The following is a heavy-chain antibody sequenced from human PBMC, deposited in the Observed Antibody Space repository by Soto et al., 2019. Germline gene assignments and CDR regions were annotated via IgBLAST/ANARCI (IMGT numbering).Heavy chain of an antibody. CDR3: AREPGDYDEGYYFDY. D-gene: IGHD4-17*01. CDR2: IYYSGST. CDR1: GGSISSYY. Sequence: SETLSLTCTVSGGSISSYYWSWIRQPPGKGLEWIGYIYYSGSTNYNPSLKSRVTISVDTSKNQFSLKLSSVTAADTAVYYCAREPGDYDEGYYFDYRGQGTLVTVSS. V-gene: IGHV4-59*01. J-gene: IGHJ4*01.